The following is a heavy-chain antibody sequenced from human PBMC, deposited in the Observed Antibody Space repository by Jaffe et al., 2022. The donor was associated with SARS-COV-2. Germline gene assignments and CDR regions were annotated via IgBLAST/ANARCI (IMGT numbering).Heavy chain of an antibody. CDR3: AKTEYKWAGWFDP. J-gene: IGHJ5*02. D-gene: IGHD1-20*01. Sequence: EVRLMESGGGLVQPGGSLRLSCVASGFTFSSYAMSWVRQAPGKGLEWVSGISDSGGRTYYSDSVEGRFTISRDDSKNTVYLQMNSLRGEDTAVYYCAKTEYKWAGWFDPWGQGTLVTVSS. V-gene: IGHV3-23*01. CDR2: ISDSGGRT. CDR1: GFTFSSYA.